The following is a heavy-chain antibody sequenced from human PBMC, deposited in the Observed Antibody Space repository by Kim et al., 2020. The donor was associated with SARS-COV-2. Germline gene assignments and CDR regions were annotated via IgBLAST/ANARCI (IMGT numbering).Heavy chain of an antibody. CDR3: ASEYYYHNSVYYRFENY. Sequence: GGSLRLSCAASGFTFSSYSMNWVRQAPGKGLEWVSSISSSSSYIYYADSVKGRFTISRDDAKNSLYLQMNSLRAEDTAVYYCASEYYYHNSVYYRFENYWGQGTLVTVSS. D-gene: IGHD3-22*01. CDR1: GFTFSSYS. V-gene: IGHV3-21*01. J-gene: IGHJ4*02. CDR2: ISSSSSYI.